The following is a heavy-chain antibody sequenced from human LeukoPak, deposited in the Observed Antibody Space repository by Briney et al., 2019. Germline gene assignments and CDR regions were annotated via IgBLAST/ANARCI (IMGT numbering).Heavy chain of an antibody. CDR1: GFTFSSYA. Sequence: GGSLRLSCAASGFTFSSYAMSWVRQAPGKGLEWVSAISGSGGSTYYADSVKGRFTISRDNSKNTLYLQMNSLRAEDTAVYYCARTFSSSWTGPWDWYFDLWGRGTLVTVSS. V-gene: IGHV3-23*01. CDR2: ISGSGGST. J-gene: IGHJ2*01. CDR3: ARTFSSSWTGPWDWYFDL. D-gene: IGHD6-13*01.